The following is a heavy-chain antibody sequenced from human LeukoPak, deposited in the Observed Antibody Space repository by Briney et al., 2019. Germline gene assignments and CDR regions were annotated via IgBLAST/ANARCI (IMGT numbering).Heavy chain of an antibody. CDR3: AKGIYSSGWSYFDY. D-gene: IGHD6-19*01. V-gene: IGHV3-23*01. CDR2: LSGSGSTT. J-gene: IGHJ4*01. Sequence: GGSLRLSCAASGFTFSNSAMSWVRQAPGKGLEWVSTLSGSGSTTYYADSVKGRFTISRDNSKNTLYLQMNSLRAEDTAVYYCAKGIYSSGWSYFDYWGHGTLVTVSS. CDR1: GFTFSNSA.